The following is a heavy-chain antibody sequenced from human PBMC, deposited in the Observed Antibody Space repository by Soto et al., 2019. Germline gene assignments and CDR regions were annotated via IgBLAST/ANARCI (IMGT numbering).Heavy chain of an antibody. CDR3: ARDQNYDSSGRTFFDY. V-gene: IGHV1-46*01. CDR1: GYTFTSYY. D-gene: IGHD3-22*01. CDR2: INPSGGST. J-gene: IGHJ4*02. Sequence: QVQLVQSGAEVKKPGASVKVSCKASGYTFTSYYMHWVRQAPGQGLEWMGIINPSGGSTSYAQKFQGRVTMTRDTSTSTVYMELSSLRSEDTAVYYCARDQNYDSSGRTFFDYWGQGTLVTVSS.